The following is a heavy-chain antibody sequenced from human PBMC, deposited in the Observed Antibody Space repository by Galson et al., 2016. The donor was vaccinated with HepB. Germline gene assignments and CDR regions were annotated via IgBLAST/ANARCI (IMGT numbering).Heavy chain of an antibody. CDR3: AKHLGVVIYYYYYGMDV. D-gene: IGHD3-3*01. J-gene: IGHJ6*02. CDR2: ISGTSGLI. CDR1: GFTFSDYS. V-gene: IGHV3-11*03. Sequence: SLRLSCAASGFTFSDYSMIWVRQAPGKGLEWVSYISGTSGLIHYTDSVKGRFTISRDNAKNTLYLQMNSLRAEDTAVYYCAKHLGVVIYYYYYGMDVWGQGTTVTVSS.